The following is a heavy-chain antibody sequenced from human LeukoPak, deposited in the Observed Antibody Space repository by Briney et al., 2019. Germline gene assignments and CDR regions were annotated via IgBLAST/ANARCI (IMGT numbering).Heavy chain of an antibody. J-gene: IGHJ4*02. CDR2: IKQDGSEK. CDR1: GFTFSSYW. V-gene: IGHV3-7*01. CDR3: ARDHEFASDY. Sequence: GGSVRLSCAGSGFTFSSYWMSWVRQAPGKGLEWVANIKQDGSEKYYVDSVKGRFTISRDNAKNSLYLQMNSLRAEDTAVYYCARDHEFASDYWGQGTLVTVSS.